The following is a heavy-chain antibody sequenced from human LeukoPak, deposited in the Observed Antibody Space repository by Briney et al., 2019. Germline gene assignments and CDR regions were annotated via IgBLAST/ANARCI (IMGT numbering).Heavy chain of an antibody. D-gene: IGHD6-13*01. CDR1: GFIFSSYA. CDR3: VRGSSSSSFDS. V-gene: IGHV3-23*01. J-gene: IGHJ4*02. Sequence: GGSLRLSCAASGFIFSSYAMNWVRQAPGKGLEWVSAITGNGGRTYYADSVKGRFTISTDNSKTTLYLQMNSLRAEDTAVYFCVRGSSSSSFDSWGQGTLVTVSS. CDR2: ITGNGGRT.